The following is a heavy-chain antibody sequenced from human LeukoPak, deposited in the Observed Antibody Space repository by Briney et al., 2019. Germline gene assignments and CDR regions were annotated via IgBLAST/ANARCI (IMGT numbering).Heavy chain of an antibody. CDR1: GFTFNDYN. CDR2: ISSSSSTI. Sequence: GGSLRLSCAASGFTFNDYNMNWVRQAPGKGLEWVSYISSSSSTIYYADSVKGRFTISRDNAKNSLYLQMNSLRAEDTAVYYCARGEAARPDYYYYYMDVWGKGTTVTVSS. V-gene: IGHV3-48*01. CDR3: ARGEAARPDYYYYYMDV. D-gene: IGHD6-6*01. J-gene: IGHJ6*03.